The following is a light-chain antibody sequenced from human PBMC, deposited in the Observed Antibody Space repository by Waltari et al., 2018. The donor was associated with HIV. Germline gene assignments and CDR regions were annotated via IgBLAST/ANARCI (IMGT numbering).Light chain of an antibody. V-gene: IGLV4-69*01. Sequence: QLVLTQSPSASASLGASVKLTSTLSSGHRRYVIAWHQQQPKKGPRYLMKLNSDGSHFKGDGIPDRFSGSSSGAERYLTISSLQSEDEADYYCQTWGTGIVVFGGGTKLTVL. J-gene: IGLJ2*01. CDR1: SGHRRYV. CDR2: LNSDGSH. CDR3: QTWGTGIVV.